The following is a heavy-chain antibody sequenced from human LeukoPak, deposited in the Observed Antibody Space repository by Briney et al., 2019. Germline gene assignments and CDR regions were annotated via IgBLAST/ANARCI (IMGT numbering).Heavy chain of an antibody. J-gene: IGHJ4*02. D-gene: IGHD3-10*01. V-gene: IGHV3-23*01. CDR2: ISGTDGSA. Sequence: HAGGSLRLSCAASGFTFSSYAMSWVRQAPGKGLEWVSVISGTDGSAYYADSVKGRFTISRDNSKNTLYLQMNSLRAEGTAVYYCAKVVASYYYGSGSYYNPPNYFDYWGQGTLVTVSS. CDR1: GFTFSSYA. CDR3: AKVVASYYYGSGSYYNPPNYFDY.